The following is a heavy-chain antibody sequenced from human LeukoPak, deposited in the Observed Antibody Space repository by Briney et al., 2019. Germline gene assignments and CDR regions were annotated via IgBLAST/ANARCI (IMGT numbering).Heavy chain of an antibody. CDR1: GFAFSHSW. Sequence: GGSLRLSCAASGFAFSHSWLIWVRQAAGKGRAWVGRVNPKADGGTTDYAAPVKGRFSISRDDSTNTLYLQMNSLKTEDTAVYYCAADTPAPLAQIDYWGQGALVTVSS. CDR3: AADTPAPLAQIDY. CDR2: VNPKADGGTT. D-gene: IGHD2-2*01. V-gene: IGHV3-15*01. J-gene: IGHJ4*02.